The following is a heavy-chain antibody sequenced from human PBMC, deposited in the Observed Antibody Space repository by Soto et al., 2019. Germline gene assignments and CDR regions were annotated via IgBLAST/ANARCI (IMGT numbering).Heavy chain of an antibody. CDR3: ARWALDDSYGPSQPQPFDY. Sequence: KPGGSLRLSCAASGFTFSDYYMSWIRQAPGKGLEWVSYISSSGSTIYYADSVKGRFTISRDNAKNSLYLQMNSLRAEDTAVYYCARWALDDSYGPSQPQPFDYWGQGTLVTVSS. J-gene: IGHJ4*02. V-gene: IGHV3-11*01. CDR2: ISSSGSTI. CDR1: GFTFSDYY. D-gene: IGHD5-18*01.